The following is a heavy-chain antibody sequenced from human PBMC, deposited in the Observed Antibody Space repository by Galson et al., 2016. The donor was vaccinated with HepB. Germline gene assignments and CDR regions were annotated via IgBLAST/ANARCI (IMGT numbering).Heavy chain of an antibody. CDR3: ARRGFVLGSGYYSDF. V-gene: IGHV4-31*03. Sequence: TLSLTCTVSGGSISSGGYYWSWIRQLPGKGLEWIGYIYYSGTTSYRPSLKSRVTISMDTSSNQFSLKLDSVTAADTAVYYFARRGFVLGSGYYSDFWGQGTLVTVSS. D-gene: IGHD3-22*01. J-gene: IGHJ4*02. CDR2: IYYSGTT. CDR1: GGSISSGGYY.